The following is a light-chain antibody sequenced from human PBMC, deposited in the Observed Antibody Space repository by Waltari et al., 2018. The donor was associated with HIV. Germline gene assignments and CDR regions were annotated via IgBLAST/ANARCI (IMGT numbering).Light chain of an antibody. CDR2: DVS. CDR3: CSYAGSYPVV. V-gene: IGLV2-11*01. Sequence: QSALTQPRSVSGSPGQSVPISCTGTSCDGGVDNFVSWYQQHPGKAPKLMIYDVSKRPSGVPDRFSGSKSGNTASLTISGLQAEDEADYYCCSYAGSYPVVFGGGTKLTVL. CDR1: SCDGGVDNF. J-gene: IGLJ2*01.